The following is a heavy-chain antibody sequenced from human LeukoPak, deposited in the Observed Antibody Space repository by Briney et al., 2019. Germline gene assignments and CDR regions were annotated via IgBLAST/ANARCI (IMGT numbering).Heavy chain of an antibody. CDR2: ISSSGANI. Sequence: GGSLRLSCAASGFSFSSYSMNWVRQAPGKGLEWVAHISSSGANIYYADFVKGRFTIPGDNPKKMAYLQMNNLRAEDTAIYYCVKDGEWTFDVWGQGTMVTVS. V-gene: IGHV3-48*01. D-gene: IGHD3-3*01. J-gene: IGHJ3*01. CDR3: VKDGEWTFDV. CDR1: GFSFSSYS.